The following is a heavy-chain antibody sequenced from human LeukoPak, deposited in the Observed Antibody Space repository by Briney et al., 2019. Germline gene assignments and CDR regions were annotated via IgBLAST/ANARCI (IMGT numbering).Heavy chain of an antibody. CDR2: IYYSGST. D-gene: IGHD6-19*01. Sequence: PSETLSLTCTVSGGSISSYYWSWIRQPPGKGLEWIGYIYYSGSTNYNPSLKGRVTISVDTSKNQFSLKLSSVTAADTAVYYCATPTRKWLWSFDIWGQGTMVTVSS. V-gene: IGHV4-59*01. CDR1: GGSISSYY. J-gene: IGHJ3*02. CDR3: ATPTRKWLWSFDI.